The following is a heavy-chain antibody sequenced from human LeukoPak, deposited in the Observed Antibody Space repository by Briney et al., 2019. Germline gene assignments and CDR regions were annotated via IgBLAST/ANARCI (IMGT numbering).Heavy chain of an antibody. CDR3: ARGYGSGSHKAFDI. D-gene: IGHD3-10*01. J-gene: IGHJ3*02. Sequence: PGGSLRLSCAAPGFTFSSYWMSWVRQAPGKGLEWVANIKQDGSEKYYVDSVKGRFTISRDNAKNSLYLQMNSPRAEDTAVYYCARGYGSGSHKAFDIWGQGTMVTVSS. CDR1: GFTFSSYW. V-gene: IGHV3-7*01. CDR2: IKQDGSEK.